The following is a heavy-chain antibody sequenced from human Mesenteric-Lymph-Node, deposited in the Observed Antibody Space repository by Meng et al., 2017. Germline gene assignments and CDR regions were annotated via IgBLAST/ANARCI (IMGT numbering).Heavy chain of an antibody. D-gene: IGHD2-2*01. CDR3: ARGRRYCTSSDCSAYYYHYYGMDV. CDR2: MNPNIGNT. CDR1: GYTFTGCY. J-gene: IGHJ6*02. Sequence: GESLKISCAASGYTFTGCYMHWVRQAPGQGLEWMGWMNPNIGNTGYAQKFRGRVTITRNTSTSTAYMELSSLTSEDTAVYYCARGRRYCTSSDCSAYYYHYYGMDVWGQGTTVTVSS. V-gene: IGHV1-8*03.